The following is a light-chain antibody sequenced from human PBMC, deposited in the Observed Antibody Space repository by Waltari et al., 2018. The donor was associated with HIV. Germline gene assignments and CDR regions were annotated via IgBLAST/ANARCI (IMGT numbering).Light chain of an antibody. CDR1: SSNIGAGYD. V-gene: IGLV1-40*01. CDR2: GNN. J-gene: IGLJ3*02. CDR3: QSYDSSLRGGV. Sequence: QSVLTQPPSVSGAPGQRVTISCTGTSSNIGAGYDVHWYQHLPGTPPQRLIYGNNNRPSGVPDLCAGSKAGTSASLGVTGLQAEDEADYDCQSYDSSLRGGVFGGGTKLTVL.